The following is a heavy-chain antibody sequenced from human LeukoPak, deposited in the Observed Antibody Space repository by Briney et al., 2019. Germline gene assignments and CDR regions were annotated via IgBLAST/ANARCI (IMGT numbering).Heavy chain of an antibody. J-gene: IGHJ5*02. D-gene: IGHD3-10*01. V-gene: IGHV3-23*01. CDR2: ISGTGDST. Sequence: GGSLRLYCAASGFTFSNYAMNWVRQAPGEGLEWVSTISGTGDSTYYADSVKGRFTISRDNSRNTLYLQISSLRAEDTAVYYCAKGAGEYLVPALFDPWGQGTLVTVSS. CDR1: GFTFSNYA. CDR3: AKGAGEYLVPALFDP.